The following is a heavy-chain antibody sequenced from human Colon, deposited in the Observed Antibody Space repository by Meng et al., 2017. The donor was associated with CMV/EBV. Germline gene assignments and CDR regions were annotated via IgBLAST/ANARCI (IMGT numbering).Heavy chain of an antibody. CDR2: INWNGGST. J-gene: IGHJ4*02. Sequence: GESLKISCAASGFTFDDYGMSWVRQAPGKGLEWVSGINWNGGSTGYADSVKGRFTISRDNAKNSLYLQMNSLRVEDTAVYYCARGPLAPYDYWGQGTVVTVSS. CDR3: ARGPLAPYDY. CDR1: GFTFDDYG. V-gene: IGHV3-20*04. D-gene: IGHD6-13*01.